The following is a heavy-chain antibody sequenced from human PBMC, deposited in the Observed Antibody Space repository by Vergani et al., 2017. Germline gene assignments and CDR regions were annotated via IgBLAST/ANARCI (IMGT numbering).Heavy chain of an antibody. J-gene: IGHJ4*02. CDR2: IRWNSGSI. CDR3: AKDMSRGDDFWSGYYTVGFDY. D-gene: IGHD3-3*01. V-gene: IGHV3-9*01. CDR1: GFTFDDYA. Sequence: EVQLVESGGGLVQPGRSLRLSCAASGFTFDDYAMHWVRRAPGKGLEWVSGIRWNSGSIGYADSVKGRFTISRDNAKNSLYLQMNSLRAEDTALYYCAKDMSRGDDFWSGYYTVGFDYWGQGTLVTVSS.